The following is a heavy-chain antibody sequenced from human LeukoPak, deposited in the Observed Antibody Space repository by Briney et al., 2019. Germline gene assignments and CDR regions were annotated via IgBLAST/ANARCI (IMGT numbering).Heavy chain of an antibody. CDR2: VNPNSGGT. V-gene: IGHV1-2*02. J-gene: IGHJ5*02. CDR1: GYTFTGYY. CDR3: ARADCSSTSCYQFDP. Sequence: ASVKVSCKASGYTFTGYYMHWVRQAPGQGLEWMGWVNPNSGGTNYAQKFQGRVTMTRDTSISTAYMELSRLRSDDTAVYYCARADCSSTSCYQFDPWGQGTLVTVSS. D-gene: IGHD2-2*01.